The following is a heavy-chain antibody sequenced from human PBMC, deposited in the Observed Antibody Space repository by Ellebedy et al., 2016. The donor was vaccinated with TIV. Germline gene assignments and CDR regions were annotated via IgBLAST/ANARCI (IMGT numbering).Heavy chain of an antibody. CDR2: ILGSGGST. V-gene: IGHV3-23*01. CDR3: AREKSGHKWNDGFDS. CDR1: GFTFSGYV. Sequence: PGGSLRLSCAASGFTFSGYVMSWVRQAPGKGLDWVASILGSGGSTYYADSVKGRFTISRDNAKNSLYLQMNSLRADDTAVYYCAREKSGHKWNDGFDSWGQGTLVTVSS. J-gene: IGHJ4*02. D-gene: IGHD1-1*01.